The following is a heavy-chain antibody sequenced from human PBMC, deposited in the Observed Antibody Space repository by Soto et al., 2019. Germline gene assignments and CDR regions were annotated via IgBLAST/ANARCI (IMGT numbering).Heavy chain of an antibody. CDR1: GFTVSSNY. V-gene: IGHV3-53*01. CDR2: IYSGGST. Sequence: PGGSLRLSCAASGFTVSSNYMSWVRQAPGKGLEWVSVIYSGGSTYYADSVKGRFTISRDNSKNTLYLQMNSLRAEDTAVYYCARDRITYGSGSYFYYGMDVWGQGTTVTVSS. D-gene: IGHD3-10*01. J-gene: IGHJ6*02. CDR3: ARDRITYGSGSYFYYGMDV.